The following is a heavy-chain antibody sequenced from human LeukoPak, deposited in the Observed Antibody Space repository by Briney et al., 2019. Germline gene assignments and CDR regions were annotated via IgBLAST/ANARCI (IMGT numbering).Heavy chain of an antibody. CDR3: AKDRVGAMLYFDL. Sequence: LPGGSLRLSCAASGFTFSSYGMSWVRQAPGKGLEWVSAISGSGGSTYYADSVKGRFTISRDNSKNTLYLQINSLRAEDTAVYFCAKDRVGAMLYFDLWGQGTLVTVSS. J-gene: IGHJ4*02. CDR1: GFTFSSYG. CDR2: ISGSGGST. V-gene: IGHV3-23*01. D-gene: IGHD1-26*01.